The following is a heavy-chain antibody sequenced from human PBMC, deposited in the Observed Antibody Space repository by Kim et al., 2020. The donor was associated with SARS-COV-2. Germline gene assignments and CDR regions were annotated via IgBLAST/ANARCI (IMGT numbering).Heavy chain of an antibody. Sequence: SETLSLTCAVYGGSFSGYYWSWIRQPPGKGLEWIGEINHSGSTNYNPSLKSRVTISVDTSKNQFSLKLSSVTAADTAVYYCAISGTNRYYYYGMDVWGQGTTVTVSS. CDR1: GGSFSGYY. D-gene: IGHD6-13*01. J-gene: IGHJ6*02. V-gene: IGHV4-34*01. CDR3: AISGTNRYYYYGMDV. CDR2: INHSGST.